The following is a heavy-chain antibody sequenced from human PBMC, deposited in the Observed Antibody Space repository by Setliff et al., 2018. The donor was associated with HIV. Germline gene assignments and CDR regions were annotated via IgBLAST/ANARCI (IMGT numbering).Heavy chain of an antibody. D-gene: IGHD2-21*02. CDR2: IHASGKA. J-gene: IGHJ4*02. Sequence: PSETLSLTCTVSGDTDFYWSWIRQSPGKGLEWIGYIHASGKANYNPSLKSRVTISLDTSNMQFSLRLTSVTAADTAVYYCATLDPSGGNFLAYWGQGTLVTVSS. CDR1: GDTDFY. CDR3: ATLDPSGGNFLAY. V-gene: IGHV4-4*09.